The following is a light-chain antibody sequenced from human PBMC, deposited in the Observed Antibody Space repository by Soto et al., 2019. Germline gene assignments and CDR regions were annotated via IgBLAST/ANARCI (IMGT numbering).Light chain of an antibody. CDR1: QTLSSSF. J-gene: IGKJ1*01. CDR2: DTS. CDR3: QQYGYLGT. V-gene: IGKV3-20*01. Sequence: EIVWPQSPCTLSLSAGERSTLACMTSQTLSSSFLAWYQQTPGQAPRLLIYDTSTRAIDIPDRFSGSGSGTDFTLTISRLEPEDFAVYYCQQYGYLGTFGQGTKVDIK.